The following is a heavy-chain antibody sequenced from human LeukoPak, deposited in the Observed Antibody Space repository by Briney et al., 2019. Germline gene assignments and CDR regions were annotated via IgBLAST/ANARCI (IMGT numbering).Heavy chain of an antibody. CDR2: IGYGGSHT. D-gene: IGHD2-15*01. CDR1: GFTFSSYW. CDR3: AKEKKSGGWPLDY. Sequence: GGSLRLSCVASGFTFSSYWMHWVRHAPGKGLEWVAGIGYGGSHTYYADSVTGRFTISRDNSKNTMSLQMNSLRADDTAVYYCAKEKKSGGWPLDYWGQGALVTVSS. V-gene: IGHV3-23*01. J-gene: IGHJ4*02.